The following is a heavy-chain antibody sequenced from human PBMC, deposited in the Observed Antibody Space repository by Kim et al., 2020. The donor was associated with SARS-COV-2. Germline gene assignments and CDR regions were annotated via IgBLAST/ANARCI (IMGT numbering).Heavy chain of an antibody. J-gene: IGHJ4*02. CDR2: ISSSSSYI. CDR3: ARDPMRYYYGSGSIDY. Sequence: GGSLRLSCAASGFTFSSYSMNWVRQAPGKGLEWVSSISSSSSYIYYADSVKGRFTISRDNAKNSLYLQMNSLRAEDTAVYYCARDPMRYYYGSGSIDYWGQGTLVTVSS. V-gene: IGHV3-21*01. D-gene: IGHD3-10*01. CDR1: GFTFSSYS.